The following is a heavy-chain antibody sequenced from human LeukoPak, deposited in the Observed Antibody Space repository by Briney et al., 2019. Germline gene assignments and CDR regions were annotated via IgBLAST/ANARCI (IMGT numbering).Heavy chain of an antibody. V-gene: IGHV1-69*04. CDR3: ARDRITIFGVVIVPLDY. Sequence: SVKVSCKASGGTFSSYAIGWVRQAPGQGLEWMGRIIPILGIANYAQKFQGRVTITADKSTSTAYMELSSLRSEDTAVYYCARDRITIFGVVIVPLDYWGQGTLVTVSS. CDR2: IIPILGIA. CDR1: GGTFSSYA. J-gene: IGHJ4*02. D-gene: IGHD3-3*01.